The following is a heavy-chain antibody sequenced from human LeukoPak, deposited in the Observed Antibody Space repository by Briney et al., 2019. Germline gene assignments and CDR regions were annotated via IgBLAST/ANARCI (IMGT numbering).Heavy chain of an antibody. D-gene: IGHD3-10*01. CDR2: IKEDGSEK. J-gene: IGHJ5*02. CDR3: ARDRAHYGSGSGTRKFDP. V-gene: IGHV3-7*01. Sequence: GGSLRLSCAASGFIFSTYWMSWVRQAPGTGLEGVANIKEDGSEKYYVDSVKGRFTISRDNAKKSLYLQMNSLRVEDTAVYYCARDRAHYGSGSGTRKFDPWGQGTLVTVSS. CDR1: GFIFSTYW.